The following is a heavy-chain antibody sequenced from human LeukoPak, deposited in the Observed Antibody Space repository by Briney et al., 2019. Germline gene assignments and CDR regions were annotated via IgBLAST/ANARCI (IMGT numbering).Heavy chain of an antibody. Sequence: GGSLRLSCATSGFTFSSYAMHWVRQAPGKGLEWVAVISYDGSNKYYADSVKGRFTISRDNSKNTLYLQMNSLRAEDTAVYYCARAAGNDYWGQGTLVTVSS. CDR1: GFTFSSYA. CDR2: ISYDGSNK. CDR3: ARAAGNDY. V-gene: IGHV3-30-3*01. J-gene: IGHJ4*02. D-gene: IGHD1-14*01.